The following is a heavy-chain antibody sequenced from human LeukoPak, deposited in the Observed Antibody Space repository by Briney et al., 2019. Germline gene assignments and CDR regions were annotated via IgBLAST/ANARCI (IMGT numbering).Heavy chain of an antibody. V-gene: IGHV3-30*02. CDR3: AHLGSSTSWQGV. CDR1: GFTFSSYG. D-gene: IGHD2-2*01. J-gene: IGHJ4*02. Sequence: GGSLRLSCAASGFTFSSYGIHWVRQAPGKGLEWVAFIRYDGSNKYYADSVKGRFTISRDNSKNTLYLQMNSLRAEDTAVYYCAHLGSSTSWQGVWGQGTLVTVSS. CDR2: IRYDGSNK.